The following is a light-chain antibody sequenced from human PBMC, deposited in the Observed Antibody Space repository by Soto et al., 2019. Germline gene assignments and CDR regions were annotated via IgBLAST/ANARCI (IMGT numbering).Light chain of an antibody. CDR3: QHTYSTPHS. J-gene: IGKJ2*03. Sequence: DIQMTQSPSSLAASVGDRVTMTCRARININRYVNWYQHKPGKSPTLLVYGASTLHRGVPSRFSGGGSGTDYTLTINSVQPEDFATYFCQHTYSTPHSFGQGTKLEIK. V-gene: IGKV1-39*01. CDR1: ININRY. CDR2: GAS.